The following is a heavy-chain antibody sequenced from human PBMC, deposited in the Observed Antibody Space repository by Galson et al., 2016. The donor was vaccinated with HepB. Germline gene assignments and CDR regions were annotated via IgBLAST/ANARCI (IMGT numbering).Heavy chain of an antibody. D-gene: IGHD1-1*01. CDR2: IHRTGST. CDR3: ARQQLSYTWGY. Sequence: ETLSLTCAVSGGSISNSDWWSWVRQPLGKGLEWIGEIHRTGSTNYNPSLKSRVTISVDKANEQISLNLYSVTAADAAVYYCARQQLSYTWGYWGQGTQVTVSS. J-gene: IGHJ4*02. V-gene: IGHV4-4*02. CDR1: GGSISNSDW.